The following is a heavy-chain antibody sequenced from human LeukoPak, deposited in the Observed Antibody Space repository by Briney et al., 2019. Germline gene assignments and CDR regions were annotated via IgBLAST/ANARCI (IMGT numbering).Heavy chain of an antibody. J-gene: IGHJ4*02. CDR3: ARGSYCSGGTCYSGPDDY. V-gene: IGHV4-59*11. Sequence: SETLSLTCIVSGDSISSHYWNWIRQSPGKGLEYIGNIYYSGSTNYNPSLRSRVTISVDTSKNQFSLKLNSVIAADTAVYYCARGSYCSGGTCYSGPDDYWGQGILVTVSS. D-gene: IGHD2-15*01. CDR2: IYYSGST. CDR1: GDSISSHY.